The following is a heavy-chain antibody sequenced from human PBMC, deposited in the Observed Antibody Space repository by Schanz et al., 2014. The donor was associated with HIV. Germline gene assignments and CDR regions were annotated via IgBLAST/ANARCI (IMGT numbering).Heavy chain of an antibody. Sequence: QVQLQQWGAGLLKPSETLSLTCAVYGGSFSGYYWSWIRQSPGKGLGWIGEINHSGRTKYSPSLKRRVTISVDTSKCQFSLKLSSVTAADTAVYYCSRGAGGGDYYDSSDYPYCLDYWGQGTQVTVSS. V-gene: IGHV4-34*02. CDR1: GGSFSGYY. J-gene: IGHJ4*02. D-gene: IGHD3-22*01. CDR3: SRGAGGGDYYDSSDYPYCLDY. CDR2: INHSGRT.